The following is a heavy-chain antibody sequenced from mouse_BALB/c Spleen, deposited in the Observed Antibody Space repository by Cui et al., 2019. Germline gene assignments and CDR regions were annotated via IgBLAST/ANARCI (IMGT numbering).Heavy chain of an antibody. D-gene: IGHD1-1*01. CDR1: GFTCTSYL. J-gene: IGHJ2*01. V-gene: IGHV1-72*01. Sequence: QLQQPEAHLVQPGASVQLCCKASGFTCTSYLMHWMQQRPGRGLEWIGRIDPNSGGTKYNEKFKTKATLSVDKLSSTAYMQLSSLTSEDSAVYYCARYDYYGSSYFDYWGQGTTLTVSS. CDR2: IDPNSGGT. CDR3: ARYDYYGSSYFDY.